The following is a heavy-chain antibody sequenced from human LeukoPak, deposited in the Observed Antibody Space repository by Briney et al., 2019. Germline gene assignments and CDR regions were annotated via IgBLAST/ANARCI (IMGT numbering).Heavy chain of an antibody. D-gene: IGHD5-18*01. CDR2: ISYTGST. Sequence: KPSETLSLTCTVSGFSIITNDYHWGWIRQPPGKGLEWIGTISYTGSTYYHPSLKSRVTMSVDTSKNQFSLWLSSVTAADTAVYYCVRHPRGGYSNGFDGFDIWGQGTMVTVPS. CDR1: GFSIITNDYH. V-gene: IGHV4-39*01. J-gene: IGHJ3*02. CDR3: VRHPRGGYSNGFDGFDI.